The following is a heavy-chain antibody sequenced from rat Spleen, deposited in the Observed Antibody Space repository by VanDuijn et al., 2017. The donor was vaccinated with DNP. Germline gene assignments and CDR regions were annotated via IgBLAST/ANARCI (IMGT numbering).Heavy chain of an antibody. J-gene: IGHJ4*01. Sequence: EVQLVESGGGLVQPGRSMKLSCAASGFTFSDYYMAWVRQAPTKGLEWVATISYDSSTTYYRDSVKGRFTISRDNAKNTLFLQMDSLRSEDTATYYCARHVPGYNVMDAWGQGVSVTVSS. V-gene: IGHV5-7*01. D-gene: IGHD1-4*01. CDR1: GFTFSDYY. CDR2: ISYDSSTT. CDR3: ARHVPGYNVMDA.